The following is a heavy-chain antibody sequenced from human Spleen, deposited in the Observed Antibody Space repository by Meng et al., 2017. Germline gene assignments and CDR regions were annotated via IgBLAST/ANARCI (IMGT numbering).Heavy chain of an antibody. CDR3: ARAGGVLRYFDWLFHFHYYYYGMDV. J-gene: IGHJ6*02. Sequence: GESLMISCKGSGYSFTSYWIGWVRQMPGKGLEWMGIIYPGDSDTRYSPSFQGQVTISADKSISTAYLQWSSLKASDTAMYYCARAGGVLRYFDWLFHFHYYYYGMDVWGQGTTVTVSS. D-gene: IGHD3-9*01. CDR2: IYPGDSDT. CDR1: GYSFTSYW. V-gene: IGHV5-51*01.